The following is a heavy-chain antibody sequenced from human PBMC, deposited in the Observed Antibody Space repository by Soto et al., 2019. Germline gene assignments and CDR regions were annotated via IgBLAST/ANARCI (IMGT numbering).Heavy chain of an antibody. D-gene: IGHD6-6*01. CDR2: INAHSGGT. CDR3: AKDFTRQLAYWLDP. CDR1: GFSFTGYY. J-gene: IGHJ5*02. V-gene: IGHV1-2*02. Sequence: ASVKVSCKASGFSFTGYYIHWLRQAPGQGLEWMGWINAHSGGTEYAQKCQGRVTLTRDTSIATAYLTLTSLTSDDTALYYCAKDFTRQLAYWLDPWGQGTQVTVS.